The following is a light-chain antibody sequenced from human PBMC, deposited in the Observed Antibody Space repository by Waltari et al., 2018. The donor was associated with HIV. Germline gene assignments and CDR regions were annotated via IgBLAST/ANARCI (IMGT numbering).Light chain of an antibody. CDR2: LGY. CDR1: QTLLHSNGYNY. J-gene: IGKJ2*01. V-gene: IGKV2-28*01. CDR3: MQGLQTQPMYT. Sequence: DIVLTQSPLSLSVHRGDPASISCRSNQTLLHSNGYNYLDWYQQKPGQSPQLLIYLGYSRASGVSERCSGSGSGTDGALEMSRVVSDDVSLYYGMQGLQTQPMYTFGQGTRLEV.